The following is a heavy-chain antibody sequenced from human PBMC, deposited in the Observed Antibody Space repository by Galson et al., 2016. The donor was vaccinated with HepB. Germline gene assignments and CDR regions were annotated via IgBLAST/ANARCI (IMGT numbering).Heavy chain of an antibody. Sequence: LRLSCAASGFTFSTYNMNWVRQAPGKGLEWVSSISRGSGYIYYADSVKGRFTISRDNAQNSLYLQMNSLRAEDTAVYYCAKEDRAYCGGDWDYWGQGTLVTVSS. CDR1: GFTFSTYN. CDR2: ISRGSGYI. D-gene: IGHD2-21*02. J-gene: IGHJ4*02. V-gene: IGHV3-21*04. CDR3: AKEDRAYCGGDWDY.